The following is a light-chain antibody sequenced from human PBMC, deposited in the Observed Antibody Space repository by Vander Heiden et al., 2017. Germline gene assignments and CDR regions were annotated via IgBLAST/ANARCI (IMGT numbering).Light chain of an antibody. V-gene: IGKV1-12*01. CDR2: TAS. CDR3: QQANSFPRT. Sequence: DIKMTQSPSSVSASVGDSVTITCRASQDISSWLAWYQQKPGKAPNLLIYTASNLQSGVPSRFSGSGSGTEFTLTISSLQPEDAATYYCQQANSFPRTFGQGTKVEIK. J-gene: IGKJ1*01. CDR1: QDISSW.